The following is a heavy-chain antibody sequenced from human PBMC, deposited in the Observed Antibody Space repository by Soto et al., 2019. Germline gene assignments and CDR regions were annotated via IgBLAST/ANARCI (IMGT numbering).Heavy chain of an antibody. D-gene: IGHD6-19*01. V-gene: IGHV1-8*01. J-gene: IGHJ4*02. CDR1: GYSFTSYD. CDR2: LNTKTGDT. Sequence: QVQLVQSGTEVKTSGASVKVSCKASGYSFTSYDINCLRQATGQGPEWMGWLNTKTGDTGLAQRFQARVTLSSDTSINTAYVEVSRLRPDDTAIYFCASAHLPDALAVLDHWGQGTLVAVSS. CDR3: ASAHLPDALAVLDH.